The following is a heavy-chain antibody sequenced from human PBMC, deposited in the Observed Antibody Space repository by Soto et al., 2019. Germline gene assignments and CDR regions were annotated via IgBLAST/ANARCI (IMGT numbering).Heavy chain of an antibody. CDR3: ARVLRTPRYYYYGMDV. Sequence: PSETLSLTCTVSGGSMSSGDYYWSWIRQPPGKGLEWIGYIYYSGSTYYNPSLKSRVTISVDTSKNQFSLKLSSVTAADTAVYYCARVLRTPRYYYYGMDVWGQGTTVTVSS. V-gene: IGHV4-30-4*01. D-gene: IGHD5-12*01. CDR1: GGSMSSGDYY. J-gene: IGHJ6*02. CDR2: IYYSGST.